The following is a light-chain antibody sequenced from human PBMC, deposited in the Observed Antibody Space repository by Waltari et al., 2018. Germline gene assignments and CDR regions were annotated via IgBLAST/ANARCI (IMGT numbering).Light chain of an antibody. CDR3: FSYAGSDTYV. CDR2: DVT. J-gene: IGLJ1*01. Sequence: QSALTQPRSVSGSLGQSVAISCTGTSTDVGGYNYVSWYQQHPGKAPKIIIYDVTKRPSGVTDEFSGSKSGHTASLTTSGLQPEHEANYYCFSYAGSDTYVFGTGTEVTVL. CDR1: STDVGGYNY. V-gene: IGLV2-11*01.